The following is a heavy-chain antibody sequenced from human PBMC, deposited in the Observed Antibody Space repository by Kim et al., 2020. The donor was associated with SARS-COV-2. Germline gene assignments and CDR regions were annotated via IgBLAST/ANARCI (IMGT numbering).Heavy chain of an antibody. J-gene: IGHJ4*02. V-gene: IGHV3-21*01. CDR2: THI. Sequence: THISYPGSVQGRFTISRDNAKNSLFLQMNSLRVDDTAVYYCTRTVGFWGQGTLVTVSS. CDR3: TRTVGF. D-gene: IGHD2-15*01.